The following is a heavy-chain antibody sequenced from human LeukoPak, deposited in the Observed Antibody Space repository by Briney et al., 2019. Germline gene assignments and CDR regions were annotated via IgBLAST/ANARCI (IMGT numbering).Heavy chain of an antibody. CDR2: VYYRGST. J-gene: IGHJ4*02. V-gene: IGHV4-39*01. Sequence: SETLSLTCTVSGGSISTNTYYWAWIRQPPGKGLEWIGSVYYRGSTYYNPSLGSRVTVSMDTSKNQFSLKMSSVTAADTAVYYCASSADLRFLEWLYDYWGQGTLVTVSS. CDR3: ASSADLRFLEWLYDY. D-gene: IGHD3-3*01. CDR1: GGSISTNTYY.